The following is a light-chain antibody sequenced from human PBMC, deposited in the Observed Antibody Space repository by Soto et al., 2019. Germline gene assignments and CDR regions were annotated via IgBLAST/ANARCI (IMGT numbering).Light chain of an antibody. CDR2: KAS. J-gene: IGKJ4*01. V-gene: IGKV1-5*03. Sequence: DIQMTLSPSTLSASIGDRVNITFRASQSISSWLAWYQQKPGKAPKVLIYKASNLESGVPSRFSGSGSETEFTLTISSLQPDDFATYYCQQYNVYPTFGEGTKVDIK. CDR3: QQYNVYPT. CDR1: QSISSW.